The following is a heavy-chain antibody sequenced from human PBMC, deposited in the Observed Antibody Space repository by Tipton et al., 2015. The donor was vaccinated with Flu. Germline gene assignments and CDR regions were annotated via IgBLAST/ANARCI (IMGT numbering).Heavy chain of an antibody. CDR2: INAGDGNT. J-gene: IGHJ4*02. CDR1: GYTFTTSS. V-gene: IGHV1-3*01. Sequence: QSGPEVKKPGASVKVSCKASGYTFTTSSIHWVRQAPGQRLEWMGWINAGDGNTKYSQKFQGRLTVTRDTSARTAYMELSSLRSEDTAVYYCARTPIAVAGPLFGYWGQGALVTVSS. CDR3: ARTPIAVAGPLFGY. D-gene: IGHD6-19*01.